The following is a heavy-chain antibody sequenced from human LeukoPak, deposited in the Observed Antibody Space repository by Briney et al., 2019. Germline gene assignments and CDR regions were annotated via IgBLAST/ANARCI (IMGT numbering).Heavy chain of an antibody. V-gene: IGHV3-23*01. J-gene: IGHJ4*02. Sequence: GRSLRLSCAASGFTFSNYGMHWVRQAPGKGLEWVSGISASGGSTYHADSVKGRFTISRDNSKNTLYLQMSSLTADDTAVYFCAKAIGTVARYYFDDWGQGTLVTVSS. D-gene: IGHD1-1*01. CDR3: AKAIGTVARYYFDD. CDR2: ISASGGST. CDR1: GFTFSNYG.